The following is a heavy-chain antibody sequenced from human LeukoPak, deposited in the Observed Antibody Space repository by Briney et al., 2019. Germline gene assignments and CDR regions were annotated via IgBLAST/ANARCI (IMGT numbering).Heavy chain of an antibody. J-gene: IGHJ4*02. CDR3: ARDASGRKDY. CDR1: GGSFSGYY. Sequence: SETLSLTCAVYGGSFSGYYWSWIRQPPGKGLEWIGEINHSGSTNYNPSLKSRVTTSVDTSKNQFSLRLSSVTAADTAVYYCARDASGRKDYWGQGTLVTVSS. D-gene: IGHD1-26*01. V-gene: IGHV4-34*01. CDR2: INHSGST.